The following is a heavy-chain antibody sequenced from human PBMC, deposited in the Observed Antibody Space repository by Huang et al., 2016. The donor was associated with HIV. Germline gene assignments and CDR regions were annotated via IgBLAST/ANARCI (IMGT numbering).Heavy chain of an antibody. CDR2: ISYYGTNK. D-gene: IGHD3-9*01. CDR1: GFTFSSFG. J-gene: IGHJ4*02. CDR3: AKEFDILTGYYYSGSDY. V-gene: IGHV3-30*18. Sequence: GSLRLSCVASGFTFSSFGMNWVRQAPGKGLEWVAVISYYGTNKYYAGSVKGRFTISRDNSKNTLYLQMNSLKPEDTAVYYCAKEFDILTGYYYSGSDYWGQGTLVTVSS.